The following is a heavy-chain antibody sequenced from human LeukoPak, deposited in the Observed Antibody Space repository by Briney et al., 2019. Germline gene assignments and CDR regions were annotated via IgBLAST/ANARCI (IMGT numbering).Heavy chain of an antibody. V-gene: IGHV1-18*01. CDR1: GYTFTSYG. CDR3: ASIDSSGYYLDY. J-gene: IGHJ4*02. D-gene: IGHD3-22*01. CDR2: ISAYNGNT. Sequence: ASVKVSCKASGYTFTSYGISWVRQAPGQGLEWMGWISAYNGNTNYAQRLQGRVTMTTDTSTSTAYMELRSLRSDDTAVYYCASIDSSGYYLDYWGQGTLVTVSS.